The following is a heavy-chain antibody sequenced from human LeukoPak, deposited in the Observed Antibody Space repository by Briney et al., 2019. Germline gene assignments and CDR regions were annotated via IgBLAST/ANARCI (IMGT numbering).Heavy chain of an antibody. CDR3: ASSFFRIVATTANFYY. D-gene: IGHD5-12*01. J-gene: IGHJ4*02. V-gene: IGHV1-69*05. Sequence: SVKVSCKASGGTFSSYAISWVRQAPGQGLEWMGGIIPIFGTANYAQKFQGRVTITMDESTSTAYMELSSLSSEDTAVYYCASSFFRIVATTANFYYSGERTLVTASS. CDR2: IIPIFGTA. CDR1: GGTFSSYA.